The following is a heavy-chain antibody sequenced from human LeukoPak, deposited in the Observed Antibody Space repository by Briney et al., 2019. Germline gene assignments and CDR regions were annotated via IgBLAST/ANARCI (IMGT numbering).Heavy chain of an antibody. Sequence: SETLSLACTVSGGSISSSSYYWGWIRQPPGKGLEWIGSIYYSGSTYYNPSLKSRVTISVDTSKNQFSLKLSSVTAADTAVYYCASLSDYGDQLDYWGQGTLVTVSS. D-gene: IGHD4-17*01. CDR1: GGSISSSSYY. V-gene: IGHV4-39*01. CDR2: IYYSGST. CDR3: ASLSDYGDQLDY. J-gene: IGHJ4*02.